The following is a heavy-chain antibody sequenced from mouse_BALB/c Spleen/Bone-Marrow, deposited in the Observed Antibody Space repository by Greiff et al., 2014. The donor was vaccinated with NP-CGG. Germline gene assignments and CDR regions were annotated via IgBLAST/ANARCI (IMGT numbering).Heavy chain of an antibody. V-gene: IGHV1-14*01. CDR1: GYTFTSYV. CDR2: INPYNDNT. D-gene: IGHD2-2*01. J-gene: IGHJ1*01. CDR3: ARSLYGYDWYFDV. Sequence: EVQLVESGPELVKPGASVKMSCKASGYTFTSYVMHWVKQTPGQGLEWIGNINPYNDNTKYNEKFKGKATLTSDKSSSTAYMELSSLTSEDSAVYYCARSLYGYDWYFDVWGAGTTVTVSS.